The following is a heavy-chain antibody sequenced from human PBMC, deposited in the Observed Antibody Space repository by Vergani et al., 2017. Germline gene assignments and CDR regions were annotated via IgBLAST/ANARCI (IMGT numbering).Heavy chain of an antibody. Sequence: QVTLKESGPVLFTPPQTLTLPSPLSSFSLTHPSFPLSWIRPPPGNPLDWLAHIFSNDEKSYSTSLKSRLTISKDTSKSQVVLTMTNMDPVDTATYYCARVYNWNYVDYWGQGTLVTVSS. CDR2: IFSNDEK. CDR1: SFSLTHPSFP. CDR3: ARVYNWNYVDY. J-gene: IGHJ4*02. D-gene: IGHD1-20*01. V-gene: IGHV2-26*01.